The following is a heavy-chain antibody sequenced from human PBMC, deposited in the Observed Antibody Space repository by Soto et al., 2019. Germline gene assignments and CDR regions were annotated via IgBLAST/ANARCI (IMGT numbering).Heavy chain of an antibody. CDR1: GGSISSYY. J-gene: IGHJ5*02. CDR3: ARLLEPPITMVRGRDWFDP. Sequence: SETLSLTCTVSGGSISSYYWSWIRQPPGKGLEWIGYIYYSGSTNYNPPIKSRVTISVDTSKNQFSLKLSSVTAADTAVYYCARLLEPPITMVRGRDWFDPWGQGTLVTVSS. D-gene: IGHD3-10*01. V-gene: IGHV4-59*08. CDR2: IYYSGST.